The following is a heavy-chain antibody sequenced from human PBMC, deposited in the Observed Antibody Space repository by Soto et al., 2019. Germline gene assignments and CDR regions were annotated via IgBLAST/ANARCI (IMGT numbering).Heavy chain of an antibody. CDR2: IYYSGST. CDR1: GGSISSGGYY. D-gene: IGHD4-17*01. V-gene: IGHV4-31*03. Sequence: SETLSLTCTVSGGSISSGGYYWSWIRQHPGKGLEWIGYIYYSGSTYYNPSLKSRVTISVDTSKNQFSLKLSSVTAADTAVYYCARARRDGDYSVDYWGQGTLVTVSS. J-gene: IGHJ4*02. CDR3: ARARRDGDYSVDY.